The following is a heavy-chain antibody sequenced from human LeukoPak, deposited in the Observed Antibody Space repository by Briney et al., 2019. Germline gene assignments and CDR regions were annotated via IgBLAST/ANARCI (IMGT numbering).Heavy chain of an antibody. V-gene: IGHV4-39*02. CDR3: AREQKTTVRVRYWFDP. CDR2: IYYSGST. D-gene: IGHD4-11*01. CDR1: GGSISSSSYY. J-gene: IGHJ5*02. Sequence: SETLSLTCTVSGGSISSSSYYWGWIRQPPGKGLEWIGSIYYSGSTYYNPSLKSRVTISVDTSKNQFSLKLSSVTAADTAVYYCAREQKTTVRVRYWFDPWGQGTLVTVSS.